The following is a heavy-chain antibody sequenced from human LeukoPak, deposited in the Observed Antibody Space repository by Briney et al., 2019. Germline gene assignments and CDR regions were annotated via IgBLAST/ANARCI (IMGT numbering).Heavy chain of an antibody. CDR2: IWNDGSKT. D-gene: IGHD3-9*01. J-gene: IGHJ4*02. CDR1: GFTFSDYA. V-gene: IGHV3-33*01. CDR3: ARDVLWYGSSRYFFDY. Sequence: GRSLRLSCATSGFTFSDYAMHWVRQAPGKGLEWVALIWNDGSKTFYADSVKGRLTISRDESKNTVYLQMNSLRAEDTAVYYCARDVLWYGSSRYFFDYWGQGSLVTVSS.